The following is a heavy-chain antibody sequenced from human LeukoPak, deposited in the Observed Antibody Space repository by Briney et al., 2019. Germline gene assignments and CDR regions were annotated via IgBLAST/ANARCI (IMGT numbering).Heavy chain of an antibody. V-gene: IGHV3-11*01. CDR1: GFTFSDYY. CDR2: ISSGSTI. Sequence: GGSLRLSCAASGFTFSDYYMSWIRQAPGKGLEWVSYISSGSTIYYADSVKGRFTISRDNAKNSLYLQMNSLRAEDTAVYYCARDLVVGYSYPAYWGQGTLVTVSS. J-gene: IGHJ4*02. D-gene: IGHD5-18*01. CDR3: ARDLVVGYSYPAY.